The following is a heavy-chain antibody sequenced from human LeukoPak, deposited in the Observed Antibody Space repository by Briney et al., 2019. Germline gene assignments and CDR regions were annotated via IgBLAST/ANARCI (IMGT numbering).Heavy chain of an antibody. CDR3: ARYLYDFWSGHWFDP. CDR2: IIPIFGTA. CDR1: GGTFSSYA. D-gene: IGHD3-3*01. J-gene: IGHJ5*02. Sequence: APVKVSCKASGGTFSSYAISWVRQAPGQGLEWMGGIIPIFGTANYAQKFQGRVTMTTDTSTSTAYMELRSLRSDDTAVYYCARYLYDFWSGHWFDPWGQGTLVTVSS. V-gene: IGHV1-69*05.